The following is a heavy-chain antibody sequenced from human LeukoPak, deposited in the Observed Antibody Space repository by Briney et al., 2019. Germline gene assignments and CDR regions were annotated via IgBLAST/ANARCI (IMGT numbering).Heavy chain of an antibody. CDR1: GGSFSGYY. CDR2: INHSGST. J-gene: IGHJ5*02. V-gene: IGHV4-34*01. D-gene: IGHD2-2*01. CDR3: ARVVVPAAVTASNWFDP. Sequence: PSETLSPTCAVYGGSFSGYYWSWIRQPPGKGLEWIGEINHSGSTNYNPSLKSRVTISVDTSKNQFSLKLSSVTAADTAVYYCARVVVPAAVTASNWFDPWGQGTLVTVSS.